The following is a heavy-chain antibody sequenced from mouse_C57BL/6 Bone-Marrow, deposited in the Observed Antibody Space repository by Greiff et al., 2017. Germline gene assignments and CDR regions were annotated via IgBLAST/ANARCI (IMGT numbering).Heavy chain of an antibody. V-gene: IGHV1-52*01. CDR3: AISYGNYVAWFAY. D-gene: IGHD2-1*01. CDR2: IDPSDSET. CDR1: GYTFTSYW. Sequence: QVQLHQPGAELVRPGSSVKLSCKASGYTFTSYWMHWVKQRPIQGLEWIGNIDPSDSETHYNQKFKDKATLTVDKSSSTAYMQLSSLTSEDSAVYYGAISYGNYVAWFAYWGQGTLVTVSA. J-gene: IGHJ3*01.